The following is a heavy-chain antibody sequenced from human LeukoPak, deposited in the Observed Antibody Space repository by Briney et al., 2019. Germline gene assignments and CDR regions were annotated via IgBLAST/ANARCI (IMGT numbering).Heavy chain of an antibody. J-gene: IGHJ4*02. CDR1: GYTFTGYY. Sequence: ASVKVSCKASGYTFTGYYMHWVRQAPGQGLEWMGWINPNSGGTNYAQKFQGRVTMTRDTSISTAYMELSRPRSDDTAVYYCARGANYDILTGYYLLDYWGQGTLVTVSS. CDR3: ARGANYDILTGYYLLDY. CDR2: INPNSGGT. V-gene: IGHV1-2*02. D-gene: IGHD3-9*01.